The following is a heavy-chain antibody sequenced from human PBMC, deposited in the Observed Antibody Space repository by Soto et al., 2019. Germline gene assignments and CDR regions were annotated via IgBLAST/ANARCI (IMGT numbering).Heavy chain of an antibody. CDR2: ISYDGSNK. V-gene: IGHV3-30*18. J-gene: IGHJ6*02. CDR1: GFTFSSYG. D-gene: IGHD4-17*01. CDR3: AKGIGRLRSYGYYYGMYV. Sequence: QVQLVESGGGVVQPGRSLRLSCAASGFTFSSYGMHWVRQAPGKGLEWVAVISYDGSNKYYADSVKGRFTISRDNSKNTLYLQMNSLRAEDTAVYYCAKGIGRLRSYGYYYGMYVWGQGTTVTVSS.